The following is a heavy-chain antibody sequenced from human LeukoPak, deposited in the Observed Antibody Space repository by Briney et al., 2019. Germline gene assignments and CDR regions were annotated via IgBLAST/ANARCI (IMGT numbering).Heavy chain of an antibody. D-gene: IGHD1-1*01. CDR3: ARDHNYAFDN. CDR2: IRIDSGNT. Sequence: GGSLRLSCTASGFSFIEYSMKWGRQAPGKGLGWISYIRIDSGNTKYAHSVRGRFTISADKAKNSLYLQMNSLRVEDTAVYYCARDHNYAFDNWGQGTLVSVAS. CDR1: GFSFIEYS. J-gene: IGHJ4*02. V-gene: IGHV3-48*01.